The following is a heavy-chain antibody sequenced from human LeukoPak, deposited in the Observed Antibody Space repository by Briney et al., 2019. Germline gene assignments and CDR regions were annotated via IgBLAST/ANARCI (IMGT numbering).Heavy chain of an antibody. CDR3: ARHGLTGSFDI. D-gene: IGHD7-27*01. Sequence: GESLKISCKGSGYTFTSYWIAWVRQMPGKGLEWMGIIYPGDPDNRNSPSFQGQVTISVDRSISTAYLQWSSLKASDTAMYYCARHGLTGSFDIWGQGTMVTASS. J-gene: IGHJ3*02. V-gene: IGHV5-51*01. CDR1: GYTFTSYW. CDR2: IYPGDPDN.